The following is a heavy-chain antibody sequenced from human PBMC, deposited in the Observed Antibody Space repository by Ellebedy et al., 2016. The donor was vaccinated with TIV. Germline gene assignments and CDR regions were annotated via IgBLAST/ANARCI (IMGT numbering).Heavy chain of an antibody. D-gene: IGHD2-2*01. CDR1: GFTFSNYT. CDR2: ITGNGGAT. J-gene: IGHJ4*02. V-gene: IGHV3-23*01. CDR3: AKPLDHYCNDTRCSPFDF. Sequence: GESLKISCATSGFTFSNYTMSWVRQAPGKGLDWVSAITGNGGATNYAGSVRGRFTISRDNSKNILYLQMNSLRAEDTAVYYCAKPLDHYCNDTRCSPFDFWGQGTLVTVSS.